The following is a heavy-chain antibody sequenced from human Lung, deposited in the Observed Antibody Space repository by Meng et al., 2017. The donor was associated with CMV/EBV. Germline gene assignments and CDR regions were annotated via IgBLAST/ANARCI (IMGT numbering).Heavy chain of an antibody. J-gene: IGHJ4*02. V-gene: IGHV3-48*04. CDR1: GFTFRTYG. CDR3: ATDPDGDYDFDY. Sequence: SXVASGFTFRTYGMNWVRQAPGKGLEWVSHINSESTNIGYADSVKGRFTISRDIAGNSLYLQMNSLRAEDTVVYYCATDPDGDYDFDYWGQGTLVTVSS. D-gene: IGHD4-17*01. CDR2: INSESTNI.